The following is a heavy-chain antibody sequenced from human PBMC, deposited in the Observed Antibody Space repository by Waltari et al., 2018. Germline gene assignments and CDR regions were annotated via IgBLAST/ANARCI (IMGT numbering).Heavy chain of an antibody. V-gene: IGHV1-8*01. CDR3: ARRGPTGSPNYYYYGMDV. J-gene: IGHJ6*02. CDR2: LNPNKGNT. Sequence: QVQLVQSGAEVKKPGASVKVSCKASGYTFTSYDINWVRQATGQGLEWMGWLNPNKGNTGYAQKFQGRVTMTRNTSISTAYMELSSLRSEDTAVYYCARRGPTGSPNYYYYGMDVWGQGTTVTVSS. CDR1: GYTFTSYD. D-gene: IGHD6-13*01.